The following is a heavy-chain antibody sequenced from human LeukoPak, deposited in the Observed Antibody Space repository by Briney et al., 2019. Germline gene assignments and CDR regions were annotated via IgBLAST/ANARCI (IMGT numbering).Heavy chain of an antibody. D-gene: IGHD1-26*01. CDR3: TTRGGSFSIFDY. Sequence: GGSLRLSCAASGFTFSSYSMNWVRQAPGKGLEWVDRIKSKTDGGTTDYAAPVKGRFTISRDDSKNTLYLQMNSLKTEDTAVYYCTTRGGSFSIFDYWGQGTLVTVSS. J-gene: IGHJ4*02. V-gene: IGHV3-15*01. CDR1: GFTFSSYS. CDR2: IKSKTDGGTT.